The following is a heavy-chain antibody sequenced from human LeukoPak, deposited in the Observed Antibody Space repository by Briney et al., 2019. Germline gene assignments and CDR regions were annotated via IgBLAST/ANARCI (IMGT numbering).Heavy chain of an antibody. CDR2: IRYDGSNE. V-gene: IGHV3-30*02. CDR3: AKWDTYYDSSGYYFY. CDR1: GFTFSNFG. Sequence: GGSLRLSCAASGFTFSNFGMHWVRQAPGKGLEWVAFIRYDGSNEYYADSVKGRFTVSRDNSKNTLYLQMNSLRAEDTAVYYCAKWDTYYDSSGYYFYWGQGTLVTVSS. D-gene: IGHD3-22*01. J-gene: IGHJ4*02.